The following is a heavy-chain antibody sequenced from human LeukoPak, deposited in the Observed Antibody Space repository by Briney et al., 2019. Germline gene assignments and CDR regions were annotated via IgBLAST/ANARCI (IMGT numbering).Heavy chain of an antibody. D-gene: IGHD3-22*01. CDR1: GFTFSTYA. J-gene: IGHJ3*01. V-gene: IGHV3-23*01. CDR2: VSGPGYST. CDR3: AKAKGQYDTDTFDV. Sequence: PGGSLRLSCAASGFTFSTYAMSWVRQAQGKGLEWISGVSGPGYSTYYADSMKGRFTISRDNSKNTLYLQMNSLRAEDTAVFYCAKAKGQYDTDTFDVWGQGTMVTVSS.